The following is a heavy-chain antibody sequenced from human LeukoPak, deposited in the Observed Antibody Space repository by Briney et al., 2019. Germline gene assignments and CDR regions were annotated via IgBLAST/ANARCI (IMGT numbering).Heavy chain of an antibody. J-gene: IGHJ6*03. CDR1: GFTFSSYG. CDR3: ARDGIPNPRHYNGYYYMDV. V-gene: IGHV3-30*03. Sequence: GGSLRLSCAASGFTFSSYGMHWVRQAPGKGLEWVAVISFDGDNKYYADSVKGRFTISRDNSKNTLYLQMNSLGAEDTAVYYCARDGIPNPRHYNGYYYMDVWGKGTTVTVSS. D-gene: IGHD3-10*01. CDR2: ISFDGDNK.